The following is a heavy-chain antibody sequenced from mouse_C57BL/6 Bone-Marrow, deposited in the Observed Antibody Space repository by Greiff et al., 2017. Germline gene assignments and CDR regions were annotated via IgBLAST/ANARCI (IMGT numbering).Heavy chain of an antibody. V-gene: IGHV1-81*01. J-gene: IGHJ3*02. CDR1: GYTFTSYG. Sequence: QVQLKQSGAELARPGASVKLSCKASGYTFTSYGISWVKQRTGQGLEWIGEIYPRSGNTYYNEKFKGKDTLTADKSSSTAYMEPRSLTSEDSAVYFCARAGPPGWGQGTLVTVSA. CDR3: ARAGPPG. CDR2: IYPRSGNT.